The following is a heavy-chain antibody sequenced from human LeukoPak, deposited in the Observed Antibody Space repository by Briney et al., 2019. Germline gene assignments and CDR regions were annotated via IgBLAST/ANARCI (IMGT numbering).Heavy chain of an antibody. Sequence: SEPLSLTCTVSGGSISSSSYYWGWIRQPPGKGLEWIGSIYYSGGTYYNPSLKSRVTISVDTSKNQFSLKLSSVTAADTAVYYCARSGDYDDYWGQGTLVTVSS. CDR1: GGSISSSSYY. V-gene: IGHV4-39*01. CDR2: IYYSGGT. J-gene: IGHJ4*02. CDR3: ARSGDYDDY. D-gene: IGHD4-17*01.